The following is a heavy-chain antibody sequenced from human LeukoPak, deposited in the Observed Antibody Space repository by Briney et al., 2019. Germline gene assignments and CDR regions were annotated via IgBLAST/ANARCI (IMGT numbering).Heavy chain of an antibody. V-gene: IGHV4-39*01. CDR2: IYYNGRT. CDR1: GDSLTSSNFY. CDR3: VTTRQTSGWWFDY. Sequence: RSSKTLSPTCTVSGDSLTSSNFYWGWIRQPPGKSLEWIGSIYYNGRTYYNPSLKSRVTIPVDTPNNQFSLNLISVTAADTAMYYCVTTRQTSGWWFDYWGQGTLVTVSS. D-gene: IGHD6-19*01. J-gene: IGHJ4*02.